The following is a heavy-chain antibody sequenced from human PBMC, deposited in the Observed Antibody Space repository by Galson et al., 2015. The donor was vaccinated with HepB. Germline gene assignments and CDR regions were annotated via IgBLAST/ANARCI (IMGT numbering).Heavy chain of an antibody. D-gene: IGHD5-18*01. Sequence: QSGAEVKKPGESLRISCKISGYTLTELSMHWVRQAPGKGLEWMGGFDPEDGETIYAQKFQGRVTMTEDTSTDTAYMELSSLRSEDTAVYYCEVGYSSPRTNFDYWGQGTLVTVSS. V-gene: IGHV1-24*01. CDR3: EVGYSSPRTNFDY. CDR2: FDPEDGET. J-gene: IGHJ4*02. CDR1: GYTLTELS.